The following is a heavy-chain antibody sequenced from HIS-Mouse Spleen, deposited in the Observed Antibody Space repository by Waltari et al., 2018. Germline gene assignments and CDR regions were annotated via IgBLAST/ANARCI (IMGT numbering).Heavy chain of an antibody. D-gene: IGHD7-27*01. CDR2: IDYSGSN. CDR1: GGSISSSSYY. CDR3: ARGKLGSRGQFDY. Sequence: QLQLQESGPGLVKPSETLSLTCTVSGGSISSSSYYWGWIRQPPGKGLEWIGSIDYSGSNYDNPAIKSRVTISVDTSKNQFSLKLSSVTAADTAVYYCARGKLGSRGQFDYWGQGTLVTVSS. V-gene: IGHV4-39*01. J-gene: IGHJ4*02.